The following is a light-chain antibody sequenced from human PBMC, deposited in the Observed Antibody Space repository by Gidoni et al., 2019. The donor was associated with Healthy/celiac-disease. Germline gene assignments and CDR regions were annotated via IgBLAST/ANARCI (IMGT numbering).Light chain of an antibody. CDR1: QSVSSY. CDR3: QQRSNWPT. J-gene: IGKJ4*01. V-gene: IGKV3-11*01. CDR2: DAS. Sequence: EILLTQSPATLSLSPGERATLSCRASQSVSSYLAWYQQKPGQAPRLLIYDASNRATGIPARFSGSGSGTDFTLTISSLEPEDFAVYYCQQRSNWPTFXGXTKVEIK.